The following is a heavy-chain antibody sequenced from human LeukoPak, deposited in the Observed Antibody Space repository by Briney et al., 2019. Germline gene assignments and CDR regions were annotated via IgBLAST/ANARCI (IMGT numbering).Heavy chain of an antibody. D-gene: IGHD5-24*01. Sequence: PSETLSLTCTVSGGSISSSSYYWGWIRQPPGKGLEWIGSIYYSGSTYYNPSLKSRVTISVDTSKNQFSLKLSSVTAADTAVYYCASTSRLSRLTMATTPNFDYWGQGTLVTVSS. V-gene: IGHV4-39*01. CDR2: IYYSGST. CDR1: GGSISSSSYY. J-gene: IGHJ4*02. CDR3: ASTSRLSRLTMATTPNFDY.